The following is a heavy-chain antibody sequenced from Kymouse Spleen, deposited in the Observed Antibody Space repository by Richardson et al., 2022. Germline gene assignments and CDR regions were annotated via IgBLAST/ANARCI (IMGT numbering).Heavy chain of an antibody. Sequence: EVQLVESGGGLVQPGGSLRLSCAASGFTFSSYAMSWVRQAPGKGLEWVSAISGSGGSTYYADSVKGRFTISRDNSKNTLYLQMNSLRAEDTAVYYCAKDRNWNPEDYYYYGMDVWGQGTTVTVSS. CDR2: ISGSGGST. CDR3: AKDRNWNPEDYYYYGMDV. CDR1: GFTFSSYA. J-gene: IGHJ6*02. D-gene: IGHD1-1*01,IGHD1-20*01,IGHD1-7*01. V-gene: IGHV3-23*04.